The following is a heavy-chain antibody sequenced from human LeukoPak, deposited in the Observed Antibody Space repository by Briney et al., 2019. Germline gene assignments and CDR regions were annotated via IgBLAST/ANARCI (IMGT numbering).Heavy chain of an antibody. D-gene: IGHD3-10*02. Sequence: GGSLRLSCAASGFTFSGYEMNWVRQAPGKGLEWGSYISSSGSTIYYADSVKGRFTISRDNTTNSLYLQMNSLRAEDTAVYYCAELGITMNGGVWGKGTTVTISS. CDR1: GFTFSGYE. J-gene: IGHJ6*04. V-gene: IGHV3-48*03. CDR3: AELGITMNGGV. CDR2: ISSSGSTI.